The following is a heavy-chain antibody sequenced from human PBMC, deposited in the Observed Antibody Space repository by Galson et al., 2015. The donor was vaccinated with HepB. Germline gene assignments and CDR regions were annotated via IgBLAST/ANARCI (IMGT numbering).Heavy chain of an antibody. CDR2: IKSKTDGGTT. CDR3: TGFLAAIRAFDY. J-gene: IGHJ4*02. CDR1: GFNFSNAW. V-gene: IGHV3-15*01. Sequence: SLRLSCAASGFNFSNAWMSRVRQAPGKGLEWVGRIKSKTDGGTTDYAAPVKGRFTISRDDSKNTLYLQMNNLKTEDTAVYYCTGFLAAIRAFDYWGQGTLVTVSS. D-gene: IGHD2-2*02.